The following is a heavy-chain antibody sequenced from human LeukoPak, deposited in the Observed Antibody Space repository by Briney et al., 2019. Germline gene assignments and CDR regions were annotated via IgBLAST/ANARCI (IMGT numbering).Heavy chain of an antibody. D-gene: IGHD6-13*01. V-gene: IGHV4-59*08. CDR1: GGSISSYY. Sequence: KASETLSLTCTVSGGSISSYYWSWIRQPPGKGLEWIGYISYTGSTNYNPSLKSRVTISVDTSKNQFSLKLTSVTAADTAVYFCARHGGYIAAASYWGQGTVVTVSS. CDR3: ARHGGYIAAASY. J-gene: IGHJ4*02. CDR2: ISYTGST.